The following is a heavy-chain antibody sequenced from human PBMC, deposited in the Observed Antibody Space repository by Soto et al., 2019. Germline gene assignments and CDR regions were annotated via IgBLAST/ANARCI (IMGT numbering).Heavy chain of an antibody. Sequence: GGSLRLSCAASGFTFSNAWMSWVRQAPGKGLEWVGRIKSKTDGGTTDYAAPVKGRFTISRDDSKNTLYLQMNSLKTEDTAVYYCTTHGWLSYYYYYYGMDVWGQGTTVTVSS. CDR3: TTHGWLSYYYYYYGMDV. D-gene: IGHD3-22*01. CDR2: IKSKTDGGTT. V-gene: IGHV3-15*01. J-gene: IGHJ6*02. CDR1: GFTFSNAW.